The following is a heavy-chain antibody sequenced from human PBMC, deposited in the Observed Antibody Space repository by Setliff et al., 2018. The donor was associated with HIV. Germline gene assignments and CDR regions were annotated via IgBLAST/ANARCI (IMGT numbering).Heavy chain of an antibody. D-gene: IGHD3-10*01. CDR2: IYPNGSS. V-gene: IGHV4-4*08. Sequence: SETLSLTCTVSGGSINNYYWSWIRQPPGKGLEWIGYIYPNGSSDYPSGNIVYNPSFRSRVTLSLDTSKNQFSLKLTSVTAADAAVYYCTGDYNSGSYRFDYWGQGTPVTVS. CDR1: GGSINNYY. CDR3: TGDYNSGSYRFDY. J-gene: IGHJ4*02.